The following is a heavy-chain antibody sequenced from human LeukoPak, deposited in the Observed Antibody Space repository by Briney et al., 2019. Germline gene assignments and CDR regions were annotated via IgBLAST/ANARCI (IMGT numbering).Heavy chain of an antibody. D-gene: IGHD5-18*01. CDR2: IFISGRT. CDR3: ARAADTAMYYYYMDV. Sequence: PSETLSLTCTVSGGSISRYYWSWIRQPAGKGLEWIWRIFISGRTNYNPSLKSRVTMPVDTSKNKFSLNLRSATSAQTTVYYCARAADTAMYYYYMDVWGKGTTVTVSS. CDR1: GGSISRYY. J-gene: IGHJ6*03. V-gene: IGHV4-4*07.